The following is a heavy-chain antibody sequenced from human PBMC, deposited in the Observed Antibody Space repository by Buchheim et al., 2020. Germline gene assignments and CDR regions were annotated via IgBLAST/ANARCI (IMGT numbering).Heavy chain of an antibody. CDR2: ILPIFGTA. Sequence: QVQLVQSGAEVKKPGSSVKVSCKASGGTFSSYAISWVRQAPGQGLEWMGGILPIFGTANYAQKFQGRVTITADKSTSTAYMELSSLRSEDTAVYYCARDGRAARQDRDYYYYMDVWGKGTT. V-gene: IGHV1-69*06. CDR1: GGTFSSYA. CDR3: ARDGRAARQDRDYYYYMDV. J-gene: IGHJ6*03. D-gene: IGHD6-6*01.